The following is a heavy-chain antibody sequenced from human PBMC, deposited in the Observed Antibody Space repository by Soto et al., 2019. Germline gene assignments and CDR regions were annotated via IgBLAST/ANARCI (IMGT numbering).Heavy chain of an antibody. CDR3: AKVVYRGSDYGGWFDY. Sequence: QVQLVESGGGVVQPGRSLRLSCAASGFTFSSYGMHWVRQAPGKGLEWVAVISYDGSNKYYADSVKGRFTISRDNSKNTLYLQMNSLRAEDTAVYYCAKVVYRGSDYGGWFDYWGQGTLFTVSS. V-gene: IGHV3-30*18. J-gene: IGHJ4*02. D-gene: IGHD1-26*01. CDR2: ISYDGSNK. CDR1: GFTFSSYG.